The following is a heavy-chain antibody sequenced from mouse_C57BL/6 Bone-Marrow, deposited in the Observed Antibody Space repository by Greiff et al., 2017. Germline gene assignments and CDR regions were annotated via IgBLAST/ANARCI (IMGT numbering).Heavy chain of an antibody. CDR1: GFTFSSYA. V-gene: IGHV5-9-1*02. J-gene: IGHJ1*03. Sequence: EVQLQESGAGLVKPGGSLKLSCAASGFTFSSYAMSWVRQTPEKRLEWVAYISSGGDYIYYADTLKGRFTISRDNARNTLYLQISSLKSEDTAMYYGTRAPNWYFEVCGTGTTVTVS. CDR2: ISSGGDYI. CDR3: TRAPNWYFEV.